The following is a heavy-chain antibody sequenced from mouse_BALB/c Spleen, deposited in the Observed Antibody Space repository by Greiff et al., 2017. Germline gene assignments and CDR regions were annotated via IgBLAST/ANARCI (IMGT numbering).Heavy chain of an antibody. CDR3: TRTARATLAWFAY. V-gene: IGHV1-5*01. CDR1: GYTFTSYW. Sequence: EVQLQQSGTVLARPGASVKMSCKASGYTFTSYWMHWVKQRPGQGLEWIGAIYPGNSDTSYNQKFKGKAKLTAVTSTSTAYMELSSLTNEDSAVYYCTRTARATLAWFAYWGQGTLVTVSA. CDR2: IYPGNSDT. D-gene: IGHD3-1*01. J-gene: IGHJ3*01.